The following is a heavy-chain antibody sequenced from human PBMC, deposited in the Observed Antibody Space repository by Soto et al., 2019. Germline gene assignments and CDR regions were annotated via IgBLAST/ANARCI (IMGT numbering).Heavy chain of an antibody. CDR1: GYTFTSLG. D-gene: IGHD2-15*01. J-gene: IGHJ5*02. CDR3: ARVPWCSGGSCYSNWFDP. Sequence: QVQLVQSGAEVKKPGASVKVSCKASGYTFTSLGISWVRQAPGQGLEWMGWISDYNGNTNYAQKLQGRVTMTTDTSTSTAYMELRSLRSDDTAVYYCARVPWCSGGSCYSNWFDPWGQGTLVTVSS. V-gene: IGHV1-18*01. CDR2: ISDYNGNT.